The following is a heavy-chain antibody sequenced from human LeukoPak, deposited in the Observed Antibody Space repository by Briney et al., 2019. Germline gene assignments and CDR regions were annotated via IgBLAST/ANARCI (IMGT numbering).Heavy chain of an antibody. Sequence: SETLSLTCTVSGGSISSGSYYWSWIRQPAGKGLEWIGRIYTSGSTNYNPSLKSRVTISVDTSKNQFSLKLSSVTAADTAVYYCARVHPYDEGSLEIDIWGQGTMVTVSS. V-gene: IGHV4-61*02. CDR3: ARVHPYDEGSLEIDI. CDR1: GGSISSGSYY. CDR2: IYTSGST. J-gene: IGHJ3*02. D-gene: IGHD3-3*01.